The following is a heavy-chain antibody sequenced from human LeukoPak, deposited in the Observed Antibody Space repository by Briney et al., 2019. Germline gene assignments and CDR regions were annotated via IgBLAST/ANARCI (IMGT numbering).Heavy chain of an antibody. V-gene: IGHV3-33*01. D-gene: IGHD6-13*01. CDR1: GFNLSSYA. CDR3: ARDRSSTWSHFDH. J-gene: IGHJ4*02. CDR2: IWHDGSNK. Sequence: GKSLRLSCAESGFNLSSYAMHWVRQAPGKGLEWVAVIWHDGSNKHYADSVKGRFTISRDNSKNTLYLQMNSLRAEDTAVYYCARDRSSTWSHFDHWGQGTLVTVSS.